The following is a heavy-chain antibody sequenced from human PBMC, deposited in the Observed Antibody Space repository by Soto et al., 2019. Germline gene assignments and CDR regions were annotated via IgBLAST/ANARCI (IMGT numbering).Heavy chain of an antibody. CDR2: LDGAGGST. CDR1: GFTFSDFA. V-gene: IGHV3-23*01. D-gene: IGHD3-10*01. J-gene: IGHJ6*02. Sequence: GSLRLSCLASGFTFSDFAMTWVRHVPGRGLEWVASLDGAGGSTYYAESVRGRFRISRDNSQNTLFLQMKRLTVDDTAIYYCAAPRDEYGSGVSWFTYGMDIWGQGTTVTVSS. CDR3: AAPRDEYGSGVSWFTYGMDI.